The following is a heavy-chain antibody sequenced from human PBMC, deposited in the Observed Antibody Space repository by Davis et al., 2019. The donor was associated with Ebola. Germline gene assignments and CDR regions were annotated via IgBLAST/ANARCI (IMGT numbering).Heavy chain of an antibody. CDR1: GITFSSYS. J-gene: IGHJ6*02. CDR2: ISSSGSYI. D-gene: IGHD2-2*02. CDR3: ARGAGEKIVVVPAAIRYYYGMDV. V-gene: IGHV3-21*01. Sequence: GESLKISCAASGITFSSYSMKWVRQAPGRGLELVSSISSSGSYIYSADSVKGRFTISRDNAKNSLYLQMNSLRAEDTAVYYCARGAGEKIVVVPAAIRYYYGMDVWGQGTTVTVSS.